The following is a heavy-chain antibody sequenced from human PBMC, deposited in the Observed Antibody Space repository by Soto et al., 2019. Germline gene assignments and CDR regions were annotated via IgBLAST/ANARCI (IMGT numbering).Heavy chain of an antibody. Sequence: ASVKVSCKASGYTFTGYYMHWVRQAPGQGLEWMGWINPNSGGTNYAQKFQGWVTMTRDTSISTAYMELSRLRSDDTAVYYCARDHGYYGSESYPNYYYGMDVWGQGTTVTVSS. V-gene: IGHV1-2*04. D-gene: IGHD3-10*01. CDR3: ARDHGYYGSESYPNYYYGMDV. CDR1: GYTFTGYY. CDR2: INPNSGGT. J-gene: IGHJ6*02.